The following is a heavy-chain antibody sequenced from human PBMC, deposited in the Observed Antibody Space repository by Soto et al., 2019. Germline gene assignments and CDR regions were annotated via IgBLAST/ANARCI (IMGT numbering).Heavy chain of an antibody. CDR2: INPNNGGT. J-gene: IGHJ4*02. V-gene: IGHV1-2*02. D-gene: IGHD3-10*01. Sequence: QVQLVQSRSEVKKPGASVKVSCEASGYTFTTYYIHWVRQAPGQGLEWVGWINPNNGGTNSAQKFQGRVNMTRDTSTNTAYMELSSLRSDDTAIYFCARGRLLIPLWFDPLEHWGQGTQVSVSS. CDR1: GYTFTTYY. CDR3: ARGRLLIPLWFDPLEH.